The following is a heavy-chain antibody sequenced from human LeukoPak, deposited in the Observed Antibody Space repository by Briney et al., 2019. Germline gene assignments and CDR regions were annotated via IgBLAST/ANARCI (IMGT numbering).Heavy chain of an antibody. V-gene: IGHV1-18*01. CDR1: GYTFTSYG. CDR3: ARVSVGATMLAYFDY. J-gene: IGHJ4*02. Sequence: GASVKVSCKASGYTFTSYGISWVRQAPGQGLEWMGWISAYNGNTDYAQKLQGRVTMTRDMSTSTVYMGLSSLRSEDTAVYYCARVSVGATMLAYFDYWGQGTLVTVSS. CDR2: ISAYNGNT. D-gene: IGHD1-26*01.